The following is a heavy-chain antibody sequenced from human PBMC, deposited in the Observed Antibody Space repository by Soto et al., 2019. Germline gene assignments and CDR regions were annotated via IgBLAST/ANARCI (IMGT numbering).Heavy chain of an antibody. CDR3: ARATNDILTGYHYGMDV. D-gene: IGHD3-9*01. CDR1: GGTFSSYA. V-gene: IGHV1-69*06. J-gene: IGHJ6*02. Sequence: QVQLVQSGAEVKKPGSSVKVSCKASGGTFSSYAISWVRQAPGQGLEWMGGIIPIFGTANYAQKFQGRVTMTRDTSISTAYMELSRLRSDDTAVYYCARATNDILTGYHYGMDVWGQGTTVTVSS. CDR2: IIPIFGTA.